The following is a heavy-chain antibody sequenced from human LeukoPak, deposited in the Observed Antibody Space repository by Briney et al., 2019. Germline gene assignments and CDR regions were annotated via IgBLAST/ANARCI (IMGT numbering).Heavy chain of an antibody. Sequence: SETLSLTCTVSGVSISSYSWSWIRQPPGKGLEWIGYIYYSGSTNYNPSLKSRVTISVDTSKDQFSLKLSSVTAADTAVYYCARGGYNYGGHNWFDPWGQGTLVTVSS. V-gene: IGHV4-59*01. CDR2: IYYSGST. CDR3: ARGGYNYGGHNWFDP. CDR1: GVSISSYS. D-gene: IGHD5-18*01. J-gene: IGHJ5*02.